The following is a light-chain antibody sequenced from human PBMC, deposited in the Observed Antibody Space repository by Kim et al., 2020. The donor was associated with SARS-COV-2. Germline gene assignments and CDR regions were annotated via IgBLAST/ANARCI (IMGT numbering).Light chain of an antibody. V-gene: IGLV2-8*01. J-gene: IGLJ2*01. CDR1: RRAGGGHKY. CDR3: SSFAGSNNWKV. Sequence: QSDSTAGTGPRRAGGGHKYVSWYQQVPGKAPKLMIYKVAERPTGVTDRFAGSKSGNSASLTVSGLQTEDGADYYCSSFAGSNNWKVFGGGTQLTVL. CDR2: KVA.